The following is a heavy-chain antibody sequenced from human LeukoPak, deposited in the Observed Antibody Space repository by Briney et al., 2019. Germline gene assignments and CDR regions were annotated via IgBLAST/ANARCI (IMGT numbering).Heavy chain of an antibody. D-gene: IGHD3-22*01. CDR1: GYTFTGYY. CDR2: INPNSGGT. J-gene: IGHJ4*02. CDR3: ARDPTVYDSSGFGGDY. Sequence: ASVKVSCKASGYTFTGYYMHWVRQAPGQGLEWMGWINPNSGGTNYAQKFQGRVTMTRDTSISTAYMELSRLRSDDTAVYYCARDPTVYDSSGFGGDYWGRGTLVTVSS. V-gene: IGHV1-2*02.